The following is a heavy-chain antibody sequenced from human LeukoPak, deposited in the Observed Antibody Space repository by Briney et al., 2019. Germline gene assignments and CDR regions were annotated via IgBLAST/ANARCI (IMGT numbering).Heavy chain of an antibody. CDR2: VFDSGGT. Sequence: KPSETLSLTCTVSGGSISNYWWSWIRQLPGKGLEWIGYVFDSGGTNYNPYLKSRVTISVDTSKNQFSLKLSSVTAADTAVYYCGRVEYCSSTSCLPHAFDIWGQGTMVTVSS. V-gene: IGHV4-4*08. J-gene: IGHJ3*02. CDR1: GGSISNYW. CDR3: GRVEYCSSTSCLPHAFDI. D-gene: IGHD2-2*01.